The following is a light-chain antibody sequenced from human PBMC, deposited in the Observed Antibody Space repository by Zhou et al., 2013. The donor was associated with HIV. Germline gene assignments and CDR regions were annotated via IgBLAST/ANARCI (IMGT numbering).Light chain of an antibody. J-gene: IGKJ4*01. CDR2: DAS. Sequence: EIVLTQSPGTLSLSPGERATLSCRASQSVSSSYLAWYQQKPGQAPRLLIYDASNRATGIPDRFSGSGSGTDFTLTINGLEPEDFAVYSCQQYGSSPLTFGGGTKVEIK. CDR1: QSVSSSY. V-gene: IGKV3-20*01. CDR3: QQYGSSPLT.